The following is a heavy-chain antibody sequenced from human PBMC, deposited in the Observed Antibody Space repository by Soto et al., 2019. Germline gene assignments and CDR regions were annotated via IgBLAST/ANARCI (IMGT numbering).Heavy chain of an antibody. D-gene: IGHD6-19*01. CDR3: ARSSGWNREEFDY. V-gene: IGHV1-58*01. Sequence: QMQLVQSGPEVKKPGTSVKVSCKASGFTFTSSAVQWVRQARGQRLEWIGWIVVGSGNTNYAQKFQERVTITRDMSTSTAYMELTSLRSDDTAVYYCARSSGWNREEFDYWGHGTLVTVSS. J-gene: IGHJ4*01. CDR1: GFTFTSSA. CDR2: IVVGSGNT.